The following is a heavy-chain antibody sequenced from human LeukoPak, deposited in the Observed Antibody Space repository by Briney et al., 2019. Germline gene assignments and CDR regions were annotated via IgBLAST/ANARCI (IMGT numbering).Heavy chain of an antibody. V-gene: IGHV3-23*01. Sequence: PSGGSLRLSCADSGFSFNTYAMTWVRQAPGKGLEWVSGISGSGGSTYYADSVKGRFTISRDNSKNTLYLQMNSLRAEDTAVYYCAKRGAVPGLYYFAYWGQGTLVTVSS. J-gene: IGHJ4*02. CDR3: AKRGAVPGLYYFAY. CDR2: ISGSGGST. D-gene: IGHD6-19*01. CDR1: GFSFNTYA.